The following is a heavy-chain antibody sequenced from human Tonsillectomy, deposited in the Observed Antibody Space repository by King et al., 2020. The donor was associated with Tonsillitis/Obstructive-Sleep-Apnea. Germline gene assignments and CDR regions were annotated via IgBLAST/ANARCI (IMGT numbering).Heavy chain of an antibody. Sequence: VQLQESGPGLVKPSETLSLTCTVSGGSISGYYWNWVRQPPGQGLEWIGYIFSTGTTNYSPSLKSRVTISLAESKRQFSLNLSSVTAADTAVYYCARGTVAPAWFDHWGQGTLVTVSS. D-gene: IGHD4-17*01. V-gene: IGHV4-59*01. CDR3: ARGTVAPAWFDH. CDR2: IFSTGTT. CDR1: GGSISGYY. J-gene: IGHJ5*02.